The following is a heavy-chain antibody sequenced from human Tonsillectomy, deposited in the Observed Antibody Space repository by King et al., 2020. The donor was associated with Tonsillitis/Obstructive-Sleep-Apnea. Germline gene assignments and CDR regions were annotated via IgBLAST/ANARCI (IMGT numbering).Heavy chain of an antibody. Sequence: VQLVESGGGLVQPGRSLRLSCAASGFTFDDHAMHWVRQAPGKGLEWVSGICWNSGSIVYADSVKGRFTISRDNAKNSLYPQMNSRRVEETAFYYCAKGPYSNYVGGVDYWGQGTLVTVSS. CDR3: AKGPYSNYVGGVDY. CDR2: ICWNSGSI. CDR1: GFTFDDHA. D-gene: IGHD4-11*01. J-gene: IGHJ4*02. V-gene: IGHV3-9*01.